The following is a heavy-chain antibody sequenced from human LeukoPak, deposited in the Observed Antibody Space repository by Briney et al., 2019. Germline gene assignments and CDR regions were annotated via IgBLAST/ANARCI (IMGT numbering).Heavy chain of an antibody. CDR1: GGSISSGGYY. D-gene: IGHD6-19*01. V-gene: IGHV4-31*03. CDR3: AREAGDSSGWYNWFDP. Sequence: SQTLSLTCTVSGGSISSGGYYWSWIRQHPGKGLEWIGYIYYSGSTYYDPSLKSRVTISVDTSKNQFSLKLSSVTAADTAVYYCAREAGDSSGWYNWFDPWGQGTLVTVSS. J-gene: IGHJ5*02. CDR2: IYYSGST.